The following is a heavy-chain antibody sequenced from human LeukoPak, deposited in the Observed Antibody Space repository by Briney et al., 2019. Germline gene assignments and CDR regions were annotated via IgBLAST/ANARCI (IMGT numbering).Heavy chain of an antibody. J-gene: IGHJ4*02. CDR2: IDPNSGGT. CDR1: GYTFTGYY. CDR3: ARVNAYNFDY. Sequence: ASVKVSCKASGYTFTGYYMHWVRQAPGQGLEWMGWIDPNSGGTNYAQKFQGRVTMTSDTSVSTAYMELSSLTSDDTAVYYCARVNAYNFDYWGQGTLVAVSS. V-gene: IGHV1-2*02. D-gene: IGHD5-24*01.